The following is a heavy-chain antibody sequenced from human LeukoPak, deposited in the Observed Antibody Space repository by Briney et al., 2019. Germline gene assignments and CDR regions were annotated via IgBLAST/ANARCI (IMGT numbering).Heavy chain of an antibody. V-gene: IGHV4-39*07. J-gene: IGHJ6*03. CDR2: INHSGST. CDR1: GGSISSSSYY. Sequence: KASETLSLTCTVSGGSISSSSYYWGWIRQPPGKGLEWIGEINHSGSTNYNPSLKSRVTISVDTSKNQFSLKLSSVTAADTAVYYCARLVPAARSRYYYYYMDVWGKGTTVTISS. CDR3: ARLVPAARSRYYYYYMDV. D-gene: IGHD2-2*01.